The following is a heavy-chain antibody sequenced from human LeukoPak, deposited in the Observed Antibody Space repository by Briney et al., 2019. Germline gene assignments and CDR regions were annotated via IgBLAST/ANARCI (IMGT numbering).Heavy chain of an antibody. J-gene: IGHJ4*02. CDR2: INPNSGGT. D-gene: IGHD3-10*01. CDR1: GYTFTGYY. Sequence: GASVKVSCKASGYTFTGYYMHWVRQAPGQGLEWMGWINPNSGGTNYAQKFQGRVTMTRDTSISTAYMELSRLRSDDTAVYYCARVRSLLLPKGYGSGSYYPNFDYWGQGTLVTVSS. V-gene: IGHV1-2*02. CDR3: ARVRSLLLPKGYGSGSYYPNFDY.